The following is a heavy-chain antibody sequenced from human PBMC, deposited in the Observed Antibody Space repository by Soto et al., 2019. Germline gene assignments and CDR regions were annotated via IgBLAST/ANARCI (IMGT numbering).Heavy chain of an antibody. CDR1: GGSFSGYY. J-gene: IGHJ6*02. V-gene: IGHV4-34*01. Sequence: SETLSLTCAVYGGSFSGYYWSWIRQPPGKGLEWIGEINHSGSTNYNPSLKSRVTISVDTSKNQFSLKLSSVTAADTAVYYCASHSREDIVVVPAAMGYYYYGMDVWGQGTTVTVSS. CDR3: ASHSREDIVVVPAAMGYYYYGMDV. D-gene: IGHD2-2*01. CDR2: INHSGST.